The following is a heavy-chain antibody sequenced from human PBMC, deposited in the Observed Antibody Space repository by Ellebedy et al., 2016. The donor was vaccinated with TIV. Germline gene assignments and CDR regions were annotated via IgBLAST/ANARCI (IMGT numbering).Heavy chain of an antibody. CDR3: ARVGSSGWSPNEYYFDY. V-gene: IGHV4-39*07. CDR1: GDSISRSSYY. Sequence: SETLSLTCTVSGDSISRSSYYWGWVRQPPGTGLEWIGEISHTGSATYNPSLKSRLTLSVDKSRNQFSLNLTSVTAADTAVYYCARVGSSGWSPNEYYFDYWGQGTLITVSS. CDR2: ISHTGSA. J-gene: IGHJ4*02. D-gene: IGHD6-19*01.